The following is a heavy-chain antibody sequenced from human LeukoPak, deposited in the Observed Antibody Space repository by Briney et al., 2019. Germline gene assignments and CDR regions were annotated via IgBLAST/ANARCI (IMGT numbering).Heavy chain of an antibody. Sequence: PSGTLSLTCAVSGGSISSSNWWSWVRQPPGKGLEWIGEIYHSGSTNYNPSLKSRVTISVDKSKNQFSLKLSSVTAADTAVYYCARHTAAAARGAFDIWGQGTMVTVSS. J-gene: IGHJ3*02. D-gene: IGHD6-13*01. V-gene: IGHV4-4*02. CDR2: IYHSGST. CDR1: GGSISSSNW. CDR3: ARHTAAAARGAFDI.